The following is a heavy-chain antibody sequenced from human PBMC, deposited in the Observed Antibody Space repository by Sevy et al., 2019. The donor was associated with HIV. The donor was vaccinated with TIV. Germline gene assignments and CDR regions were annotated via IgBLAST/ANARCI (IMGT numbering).Heavy chain of an antibody. V-gene: IGHV4-30-4*01. CDR1: GGSISSGDYY. CDR3: ASKRGYSSGPFDY. J-gene: IGHJ4*02. D-gene: IGHD5-18*01. Sequence: SETLSLTCTVSGGSISSGDYYWSWIRQPPGKGLQWIGYIYSRGGTYYNPFLNSRVSMSVDTSKNQFSLKLSSVTAADTAVYYCASKRGYSSGPFDYWGQGTLVTVSS. CDR2: IYSRGGT.